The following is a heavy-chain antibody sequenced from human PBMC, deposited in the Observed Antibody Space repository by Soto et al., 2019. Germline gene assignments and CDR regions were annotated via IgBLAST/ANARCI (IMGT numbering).Heavy chain of an antibody. CDR1: GASINYYY. D-gene: IGHD3-10*01. J-gene: IGHJ6*03. CDR2: IQDSGAT. CDR3: ARGGFGLVGFYYYYMDV. Sequence: QVQLQESGPGLVKPSETLSLTCAVSGASINYYYWNWIRQSPGKGLEWIGYIQDSGATKYNPSLEGRVTISVDTSKNQFSLNLSSVTAADTAVYYCARGGFGLVGFYYYYMDVWGKGTTVTVSS. V-gene: IGHV4-4*08.